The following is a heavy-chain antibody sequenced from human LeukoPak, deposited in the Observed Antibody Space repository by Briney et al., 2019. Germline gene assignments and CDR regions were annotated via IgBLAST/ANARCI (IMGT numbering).Heavy chain of an antibody. J-gene: IGHJ6*02. V-gene: IGHV3-15*01. CDR3: TTGWQWLVSYGMDV. CDR1: GGSISSSNW. CDR2: IKSKPAGGST. D-gene: IGHD6-19*01. Sequence: GTLSLTCAVSGGSISSSNWWSWVRQAPGKGLEWVGRIKSKPAGGSTDYAAPIKGRFTISRDDSKNTLYLQMNSLKTEDTAVYYCTTGWQWLVSYGMDVWGQGTTVTVSS.